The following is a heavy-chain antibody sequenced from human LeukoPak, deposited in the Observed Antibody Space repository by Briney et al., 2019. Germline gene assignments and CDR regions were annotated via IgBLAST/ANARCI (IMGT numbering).Heavy chain of an antibody. J-gene: IGHJ4*02. V-gene: IGHV1-46*01. CDR1: GYTFTSYY. CDR2: INPSGGST. Sequence: GASVKVSCKASGYTFTSYYMHWVRQAPGQGLEWMGIINPSGGSTSYAQKFKGRVTLTRDMSTSTDYLELSSLRSDDTAVYYCARDYYDSSGYYYEDYWGQGTLVTVSS. D-gene: IGHD3-22*01. CDR3: ARDYYDSSGYYYEDY.